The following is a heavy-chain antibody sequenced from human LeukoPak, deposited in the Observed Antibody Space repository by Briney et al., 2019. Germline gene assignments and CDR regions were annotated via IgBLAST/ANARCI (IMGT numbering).Heavy chain of an antibody. CDR2: INHSGST. Sequence: SETLSLTCAVYAGSFSGYYWCWIRQPPGKGLEWIGEINHSGSTNYNPSLKSRVTISVDTSKNQFSLKLSSVTAADTAVYYCAIFFFFFFFFFFWWGQGTLVTVSS. V-gene: IGHV4-34*01. CDR1: AGSFSGYY. D-gene: IGHD3-3*01. J-gene: IGHJ4*02. CDR3: AIFFFFFFFFFFW.